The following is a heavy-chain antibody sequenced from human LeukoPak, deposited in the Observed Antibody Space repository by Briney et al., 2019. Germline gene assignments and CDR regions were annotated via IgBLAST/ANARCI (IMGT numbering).Heavy chain of an antibody. V-gene: IGHV4-30-2*01. CDR3: ARDQGITGTTNVDY. CDR2: IYHSGST. CDR1: GGSISSGGYY. D-gene: IGHD1-7*01. Sequence: PSETLSLTCTVSGGSISSGGYYWSWIRQPPGKGLEWIGYIYHSGSTYYNPSLKSRATISVDRSKNQFTLKLSSVTAADTAGYYCARDQGITGTTNVDYWGQGTLVTVSS. J-gene: IGHJ4*01.